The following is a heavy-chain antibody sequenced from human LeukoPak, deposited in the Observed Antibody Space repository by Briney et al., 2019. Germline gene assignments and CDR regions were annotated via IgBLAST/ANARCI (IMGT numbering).Heavy chain of an antibody. CDR3: ARAGYSSGWYEEAAFDI. V-gene: IGHV3-43*01. D-gene: IGHD6-19*01. J-gene: IGHJ3*02. CDR1: GFTFDDYS. CDR2: IRWDGGTT. Sequence: AESLRLSCPASGFTFDDYSMHCVRHVPETVLEWVSLIRWDGGTTNYADSVKGRFTISRDNAKNSLYLQMNSLRAEDTALYYCARAGYSSGWYEEAAFDIWGQGTMVTVSS.